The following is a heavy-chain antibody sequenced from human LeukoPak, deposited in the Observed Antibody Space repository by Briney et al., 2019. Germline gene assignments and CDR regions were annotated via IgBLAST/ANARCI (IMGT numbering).Heavy chain of an antibody. CDR2: IYENGGTT. J-gene: IGHJ4*02. Sequence: GGSLRLSCVGSGFTFRSHAMSWVRQAPEKGLEFVSGIYENGGTTYYADSMEGRFSISRDNSKNTLYLQMDSLRGEDTAVYYCAKDFRIGYSAHFDYWGQGALVTVSS. CDR3: AKDFRIGYSAHFDY. D-gene: IGHD2-21*01. CDR1: GFTFRSHA. V-gene: IGHV3-23*01.